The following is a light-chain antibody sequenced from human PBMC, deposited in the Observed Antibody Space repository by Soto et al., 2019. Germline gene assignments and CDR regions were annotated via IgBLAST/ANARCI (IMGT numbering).Light chain of an antibody. V-gene: IGKV3-20*01. CDR3: QQFSSSSIT. J-gene: IGKJ5*01. CDR1: QTVRNNY. CDR2: DAS. Sequence: EFVLTQSPGTLSLYPGERATLSCRASQTVRNNYLAWYQQKPGQAPRLLIYDASSRATGIPDRFSGGGSGTDFTLTISRLEPEDFAVYYCQQFSSSSITFGQGTRLEIK.